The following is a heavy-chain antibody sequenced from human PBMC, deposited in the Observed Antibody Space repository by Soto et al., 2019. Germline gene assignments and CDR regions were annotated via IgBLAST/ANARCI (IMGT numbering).Heavy chain of an antibody. CDR2: IYHSGST. J-gene: IGHJ5*02. Sequence: SETLSLTCAVSGGSISSGGYSWSWIRQPPGKGLEWIGYIYHSGSTYYNPSLKSRVTISVDTSKNQFSLKLSSVTAADTAVYYCASTIAFYDYVWGSYRYNNWFDPWGQGTLVTVSS. CDR1: GGSISSGGYS. CDR3: ASTIAFYDYVWGSYRYNNWFDP. V-gene: IGHV4-30-2*01. D-gene: IGHD3-16*02.